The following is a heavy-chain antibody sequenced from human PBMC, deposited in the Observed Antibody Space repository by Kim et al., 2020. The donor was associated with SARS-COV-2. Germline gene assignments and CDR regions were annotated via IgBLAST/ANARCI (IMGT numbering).Heavy chain of an antibody. CDR3: ARDLTVTTQYYSYYYGVDV. V-gene: IGHV1-46*03. Sequence: ASVKVSCKASGYTFTSYYMHWVRQAPGQGLDWMGIINPSGGSTSYAQKFQGRVTMTRDTSTSTVYMELSSLRSEDTAVYYCARDLTVTTQYYSYYYGVDVWGQGTTVTVSS. CDR1: GYTFTSYY. CDR2: INPSGGST. J-gene: IGHJ6*02. D-gene: IGHD4-17*01.